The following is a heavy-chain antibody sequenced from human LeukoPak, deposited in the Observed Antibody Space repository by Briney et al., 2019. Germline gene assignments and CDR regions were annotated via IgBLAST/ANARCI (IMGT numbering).Heavy chain of an antibody. D-gene: IGHD3-10*01. V-gene: IGHV4-39*01. Sequence: SETLSLTCTVSGGSISSSSYYWGWIRQPPGKGLEWIGNVYYSGSTYYNPSLKSRVTISVDTSKNQFSLKLSSVTAADTAVYYCARLLYGSGSYSNIFDSWGQGTLVTVSS. CDR3: ARLLYGSGSYSNIFDS. CDR1: GGSISSSSYY. CDR2: VYYSGST. J-gene: IGHJ4*02.